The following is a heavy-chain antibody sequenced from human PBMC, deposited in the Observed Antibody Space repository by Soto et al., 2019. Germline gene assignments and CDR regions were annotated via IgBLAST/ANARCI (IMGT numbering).Heavy chain of an antibody. D-gene: IGHD6-13*01. CDR2: IYYSGIT. J-gene: IGHJ4*02. CDR1: GDSIGSGSSY. V-gene: IGHV4-39*01. CDR3: ARHRGSGPGTAAALLDY. Sequence: QLQLQESGPGLVQPSETLSLTCAVSGDSIGSGSSYWGWIRQPPGKGLESIGTIYYSGITYYNPSLKSRVTISVDTSKNQFSRRLSSVTASDTAVYYCARHRGSGPGTAAALLDYWGRGTLVTVSS.